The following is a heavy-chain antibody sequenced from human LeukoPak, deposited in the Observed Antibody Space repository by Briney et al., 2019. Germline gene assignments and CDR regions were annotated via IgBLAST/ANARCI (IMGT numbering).Heavy chain of an antibody. J-gene: IGHJ5*02. CDR1: GFTFSSYE. CDR2: ISSSSSYI. D-gene: IGHD6-19*01. V-gene: IGHV3-21*01. Sequence: GGSLRLSCAASGFTFSSYEMNWVRQAPGKGLEWVSSISSSSSYIYYADSVKGRFTISRDNAKNSLYLQMNSLRAEDTAVYYCARDRGSSGWFPWGQGTLVTVSS. CDR3: ARDRGSSGWFP.